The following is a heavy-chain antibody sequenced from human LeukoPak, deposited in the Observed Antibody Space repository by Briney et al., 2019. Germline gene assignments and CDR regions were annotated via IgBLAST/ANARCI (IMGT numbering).Heavy chain of an antibody. CDR1: GGSISSYY. V-gene: IGHV4-59*08. CDR3: ARQYASGWYKFDS. Sequence: SQTLSLTCTVSGGSISSYYWNWIRQPPGKGLEWIGYIYYSGNTNYNPSLKSRVTISVDTAKNQFSLKLSSVTAADTAVYYCARQYASGWYKFDSWGQGTLVTVSS. CDR2: IYYSGNT. J-gene: IGHJ4*02. D-gene: IGHD6-19*01.